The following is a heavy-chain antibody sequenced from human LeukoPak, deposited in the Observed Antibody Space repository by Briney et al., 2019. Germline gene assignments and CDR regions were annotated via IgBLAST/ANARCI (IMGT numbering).Heavy chain of an antibody. J-gene: IGHJ4*02. CDR2: IYSGGST. CDR3: ARDRRDSSGYYYYAFDY. Sequence: GGSLRLSCAASGFTFSSYAMSWVRQAPGKGLEWVSVIYSGGSTYYADSVKGRFTISRDNSKNTLYLQMNSLRAEDTAVYYCARDRRDSSGYYYYAFDYWGQGTLVTVSS. D-gene: IGHD3-22*01. CDR1: GFTFSSYA. V-gene: IGHV3-53*01.